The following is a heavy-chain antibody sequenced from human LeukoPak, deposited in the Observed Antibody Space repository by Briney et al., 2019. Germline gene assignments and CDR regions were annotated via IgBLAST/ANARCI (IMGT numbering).Heavy chain of an antibody. CDR1: GFTFSSYA. CDR3: ARAEYYYGSGSYCY. Sequence: PGRSLRLSCAASGFTFSSYAMPWVRQAPGKGLEWVAVISYDGSNKYYADSMKGRFTISRDNSKNTLYLQMNSLRAEDTAVYYCARAEYYYGSGSYCYWGQGTLVTVSS. V-gene: IGHV3-30-3*01. J-gene: IGHJ4*02. D-gene: IGHD3-10*01. CDR2: ISYDGSNK.